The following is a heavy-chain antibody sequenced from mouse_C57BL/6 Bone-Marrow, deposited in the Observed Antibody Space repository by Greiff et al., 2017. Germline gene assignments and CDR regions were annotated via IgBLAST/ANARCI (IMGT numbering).Heavy chain of an antibody. V-gene: IGHV1-62-2*01. D-gene: IGHD1-1*01. CDR2: FYPGSGSI. J-gene: IGHJ1*03. CDR1: GYTFTEYT. CDR3: ARVYYGSSPWYFDV. Sequence: VKLQESGAELVKPGASVKLSCKASGYTFTEYTIHWVKQRSGQGLEWIGWFYPGSGSIKYNEKFKDKATLTADKSSSTVYMVLSRLTSEDSAVYFCARVYYGSSPWYFDVWGTGTTVTVSS.